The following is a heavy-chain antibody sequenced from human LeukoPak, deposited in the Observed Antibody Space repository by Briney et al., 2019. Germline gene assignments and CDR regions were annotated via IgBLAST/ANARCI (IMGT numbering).Heavy chain of an antibody. CDR2: ISYDGSNR. CDR1: GFTFSSYA. D-gene: IGHD1-7*01. V-gene: IGHV3-30-3*01. Sequence: PGGSLRLSCAASGFTFSSYAMHWVRQAPGKGLEWVAVISYDGSNRYYADSVKGRFTISRDNAKNSLYLQMNSLRAEDTAVYYCATHNWNYDYWGQGTLVTVSS. CDR3: ATHNWNYDY. J-gene: IGHJ4*02.